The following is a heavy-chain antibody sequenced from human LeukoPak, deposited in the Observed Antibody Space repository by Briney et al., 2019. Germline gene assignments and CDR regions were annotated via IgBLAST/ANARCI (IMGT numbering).Heavy chain of an antibody. J-gene: IGHJ6*03. CDR1: GGSLSGYY. V-gene: IGHV4-34*01. Sequence: SETLSLTCAVYGGSLSGYYWSWIRQPPGKGLEWIGEINHSGSTNYNPSLKSRVTISVDTSKNQFSLKLSSVTAADTAVYYCARAVPTDYYMDVWGKGTTVTVSS. D-gene: IGHD6-6*01. CDR2: INHSGST. CDR3: ARAVPTDYYMDV.